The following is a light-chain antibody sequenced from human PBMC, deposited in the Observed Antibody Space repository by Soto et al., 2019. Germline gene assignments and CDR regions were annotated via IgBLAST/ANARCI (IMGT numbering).Light chain of an antibody. CDR1: SGSVSTTYY. Sequence: QTVVTQEPSFSVSPGGTVTLTCGLSSGSVSTTYYPSWYQQTPGQAPRTLIYNTNTRSSGVPDRFSGSILGNKAALAITGAQANDESYYYCVLSLGSGLVVFGGGTKRTVL. V-gene: IGLV8-61*01. CDR2: NTN. CDR3: VLSLGSGLVV. J-gene: IGLJ2*01.